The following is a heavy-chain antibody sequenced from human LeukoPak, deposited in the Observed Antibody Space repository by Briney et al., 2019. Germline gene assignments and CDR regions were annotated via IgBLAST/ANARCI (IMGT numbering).Heavy chain of an antibody. CDR3: AKGQLVLYGLYPFDY. D-gene: IGHD1-1*01. Sequence: GGSLRLSCAASGFTFSSYAMNWVRQAPGKGLEWVSTITGSGGSAYYAGSVKGRFTISRDNSKNTLYLQMNSLRAEDTAVYYCAKGQLVLYGLYPFDYWGQGTLVTVSS. CDR1: GFTFSSYA. CDR2: ITGSGGSA. V-gene: IGHV3-23*01. J-gene: IGHJ4*02.